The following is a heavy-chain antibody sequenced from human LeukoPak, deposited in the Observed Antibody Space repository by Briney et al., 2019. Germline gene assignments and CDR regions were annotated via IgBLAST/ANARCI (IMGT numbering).Heavy chain of an antibody. J-gene: IGHJ4*02. CDR3: ARGSSGWYSHLGY. CDR2: IYYSGST. CDR1: GGSISSYY. Sequence: SETLSLTCTVSGGSISSYYWNGIRQPPGKGLEWIGYIYYSGSTNYNPSLKSRVTISVDTSKNQFSLKLSSVAAADTAVYYCARGSSGWYSHLGYWGQGTLVTVSS. D-gene: IGHD6-19*01. V-gene: IGHV4-59*01.